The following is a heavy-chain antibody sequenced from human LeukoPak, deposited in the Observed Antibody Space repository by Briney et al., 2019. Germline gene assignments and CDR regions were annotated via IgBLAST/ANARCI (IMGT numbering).Heavy chain of an antibody. CDR3: TRETSSRYFDY. Sequence: GSSVKVSCKASGYTFTSYGISWVRQAPGQGLEWMGWISAYNGNTNYAQKLQGRVTMTTDTSTSTAYMELRSLRSDDTAVYYCTRETSSRYFDYWGQGTLVTVSS. CDR2: ISAYNGNT. J-gene: IGHJ4*02. CDR1: GYTFTSYG. V-gene: IGHV1-18*01.